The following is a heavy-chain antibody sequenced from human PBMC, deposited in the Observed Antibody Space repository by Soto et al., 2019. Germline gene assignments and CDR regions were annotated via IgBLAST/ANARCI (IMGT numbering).Heavy chain of an antibody. V-gene: IGHV3-15*01. CDR3: NTALSGWYFDY. J-gene: IGHJ4*02. D-gene: IGHD6-19*01. Sequence: PGGSLRLSCAASGFTFSNAWMSWVRQAPGKGLEWVGRIKSKTDGGTTDYAAPVKGRFTISRDDSKNTLYLQMNSLKTEDTAVYYCNTALSGWYFDYWGQGTLVTASS. CDR2: IKSKTDGGTT. CDR1: GFTFSNAW.